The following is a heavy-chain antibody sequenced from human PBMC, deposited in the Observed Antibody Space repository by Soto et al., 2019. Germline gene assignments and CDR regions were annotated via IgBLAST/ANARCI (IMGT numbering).Heavy chain of an antibody. CDR3: ARGEDAFFYYGLTV. Sequence: PSETLSLTCIVSGGSISSSYWSWIRRPPGKGLAWLAYIYATGISGYTPSTSYNPSLKRRATMSVDSCKSQFSLRLTSVTAAYTAVYYCARGEDAFFYYGLTVWGQGITVTV. CDR1: GGSISSSY. V-gene: IGHV4-59*01. J-gene: IGHJ6*02. CDR2: IYATGISGYTPST.